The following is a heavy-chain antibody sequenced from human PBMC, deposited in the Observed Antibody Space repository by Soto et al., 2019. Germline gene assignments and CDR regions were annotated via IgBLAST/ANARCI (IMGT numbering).Heavy chain of an antibody. J-gene: IGHJ4*02. Sequence: QVQLVQSGAEVKKPGPSVKVSCKAFGGTFSTYAVSWVRQAPGQGLEWVGGIIPSTGSTNHAQKFQGRVTITADESTRIVYMELTSLRSDDTAVYYCARGGSSSDYWGQGTLVTVFS. CDR2: IIPSTGST. V-gene: IGHV1-69*12. CDR1: GGTFSTYA. D-gene: IGHD6-13*01. CDR3: ARGGSSSDY.